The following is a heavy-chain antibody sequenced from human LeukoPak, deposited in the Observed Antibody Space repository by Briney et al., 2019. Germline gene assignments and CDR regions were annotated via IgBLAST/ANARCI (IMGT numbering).Heavy chain of an antibody. CDR3: ARATSSSGYAGAPSWFDP. CDR2: IYYSGST. V-gene: IGHV4-31*03. D-gene: IGHD3-22*01. J-gene: IGHJ5*02. CDR1: GGSISSGGHY. Sequence: SETLSLTCTVSGGSISSGGHYWSWIRQHPGKGLEWIGYIYYSGSTYYNPSLKSRVTISVDTSKNQFSLKLSSVTAADTAVYYCARATSSSGYAGAPSWFDPWGQGTLVTVSS.